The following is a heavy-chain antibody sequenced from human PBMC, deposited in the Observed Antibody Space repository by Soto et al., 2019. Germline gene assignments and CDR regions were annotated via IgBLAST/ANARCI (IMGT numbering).Heavy chain of an antibody. CDR2: IYPGDSDT. Sequence: EVQLVQSGAEVKKPGESLKISCKGSGYRFTNYWIAWVRQMPGKGLDWMGIIYPGDSDTRYSPSFQGQVTISADNSINPAYLQWSSLKASDTAMYYCARAYYGSGRGGMDVWGQGTTVTVSS. CDR1: GYRFTNYW. V-gene: IGHV5-51*03. D-gene: IGHD3-10*01. CDR3: ARAYYGSGRGGMDV. J-gene: IGHJ6*02.